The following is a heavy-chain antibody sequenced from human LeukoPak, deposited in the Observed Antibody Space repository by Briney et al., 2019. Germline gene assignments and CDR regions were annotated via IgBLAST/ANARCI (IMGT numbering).Heavy chain of an antibody. CDR1: GFTFSSYS. Sequence: GGSLRLSCAASGFTFSSYSMNWVRQAPGKGLEWVSYISSSSSTIYYADSVKGRFTNSRDNAKNSLYLQMNSLRDEDTAVYYCARLPLRFLEWFNDYWGQGTLVTVSS. J-gene: IGHJ4*02. V-gene: IGHV3-48*02. CDR2: ISSSSSTI. D-gene: IGHD3-3*01. CDR3: ARLPLRFLEWFNDY.